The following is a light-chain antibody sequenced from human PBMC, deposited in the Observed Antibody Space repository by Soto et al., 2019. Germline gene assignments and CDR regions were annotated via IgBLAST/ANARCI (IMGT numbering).Light chain of an antibody. J-gene: IGKJ4*01. Sequence: EIVLTQSPGTLSLSRGERATLSCRASQTVSSSCLAWYQQKPGQAPRLLIYAASSRATGIPDRFSGSGSGTDFTLTISRLEPEDFAVYYCQQYGNSPSLTFGGGTNVEI. CDR1: QTVSSSC. CDR3: QQYGNSPSLT. CDR2: AAS. V-gene: IGKV3-20*01.